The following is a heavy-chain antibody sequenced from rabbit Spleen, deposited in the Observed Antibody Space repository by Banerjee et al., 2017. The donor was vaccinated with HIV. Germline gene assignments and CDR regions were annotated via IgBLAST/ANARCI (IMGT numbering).Heavy chain of an antibody. D-gene: IGHD2-1*01. V-gene: IGHV1S39*01. J-gene: IGHJ4*01. CDR3: ARGTGGDGDGYNL. CDR1: GFTISGYW. Sequence: QEQLEESGGRLVQPGGSLTLSCKAFGFTISGYWMNWVRQAPGKGLEWIGYIDPVFGTTHYASWAKGRFTVSKSSNTVSLKMISLTAADTATYFCARGTGGDGDGYNLWGPGTLVTVS. CDR2: IDPVFGTT.